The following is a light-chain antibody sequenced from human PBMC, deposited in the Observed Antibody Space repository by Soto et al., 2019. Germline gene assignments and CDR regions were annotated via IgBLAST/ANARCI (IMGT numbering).Light chain of an antibody. CDR3: QQYNTFSWT. J-gene: IGKJ1*01. CDR1: QNISSW. V-gene: IGKV1-5*01. Sequence: DIQMTQSPSSLSASVGERVTFSCRASQNISSWLAWHQQKPGKAPKLLIYDASTLESGVPSRFRGSGSGTEFTLTISSLQPNDFATYFCQQYNTFSWTFGQGTKVDIK. CDR2: DAS.